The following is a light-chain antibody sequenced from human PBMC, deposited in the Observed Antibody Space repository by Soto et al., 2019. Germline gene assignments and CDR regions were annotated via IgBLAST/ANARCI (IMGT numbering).Light chain of an antibody. Sequence: DIQMTQSPSTLSASVGDRVTITCRASQSISSWLAWYQQKPGKAPKLLIYDASSLESGVPSRFSGSGSGTEFTLTSSSLQPDDCATYYCQQYNSYWTFGQGTKVEIK. CDR2: DAS. CDR3: QQYNSYWT. J-gene: IGKJ1*01. V-gene: IGKV1-5*01. CDR1: QSISSW.